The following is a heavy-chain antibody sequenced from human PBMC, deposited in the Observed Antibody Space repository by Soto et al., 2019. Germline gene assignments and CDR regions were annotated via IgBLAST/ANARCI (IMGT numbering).Heavy chain of an antibody. CDR2: ISGSDGKT. Sequence: PGGSLRLSCAASGFSFSSYAMSWVRQAPGKGLEWVPTISGSDGKTFYADSVKGRFSISRDTSKNTLYLQMNSLRADDTAVYYCARWSYLDYWGQGTRVTVSS. D-gene: IGHD3-3*01. CDR3: ARWSYLDY. CDR1: GFSFSSYA. V-gene: IGHV3-23*01. J-gene: IGHJ4*02.